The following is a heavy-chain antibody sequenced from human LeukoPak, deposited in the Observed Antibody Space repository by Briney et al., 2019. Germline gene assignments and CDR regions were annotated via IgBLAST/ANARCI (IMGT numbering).Heavy chain of an antibody. CDR2: ISSSSTYI. CDR1: GFPFSTYN. V-gene: IGHV3-21*06. Sequence: GGSLRLSCAASGFPFSTYNMNWVRQAPGKGLEWVSSISSSSTYIYYAESVKGRFTVSRDNAKNSLYLEVNSLRPEDTAVYYCARDGQTSKSPDDYWGQGTLVTVSS. J-gene: IGHJ4*02. CDR3: ARDGQTSKSPDDY. D-gene: IGHD4-11*01.